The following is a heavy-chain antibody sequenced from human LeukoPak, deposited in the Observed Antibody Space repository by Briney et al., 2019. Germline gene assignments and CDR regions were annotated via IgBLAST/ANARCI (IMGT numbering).Heavy chain of an antibody. V-gene: IGHV1-2*02. Sequence: GASVKVSFTASGYTFTDYYMHWVRQAPGQGLEWMGWINPNSGGTNYAQKFQGRVTMTRDTSISTAYMELSRLRSDDTAVYYCARDDYGDYWYFDLWGRGTLVTVSS. D-gene: IGHD4-17*01. CDR1: GYTFTDYY. CDR3: ARDDYGDYWYFDL. CDR2: INPNSGGT. J-gene: IGHJ2*01.